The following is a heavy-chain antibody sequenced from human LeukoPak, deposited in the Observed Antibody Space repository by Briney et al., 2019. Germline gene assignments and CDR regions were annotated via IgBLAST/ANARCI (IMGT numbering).Heavy chain of an antibody. Sequence: SETLSLTCTVSGGSISSGGYSWSWIRQHPGKGLEWIGYIYYSGSTYYNPSLKSRVTISVDTSKNQFSLKLSSVTAADTAVYYCARHEQSPFCYYGMDVWGQGTTVTVSS. J-gene: IGHJ6*02. CDR2: IYYSGST. V-gene: IGHV4-31*03. CDR1: GGSISSGGYS. D-gene: IGHD1/OR15-1a*01. CDR3: ARHEQSPFCYYGMDV.